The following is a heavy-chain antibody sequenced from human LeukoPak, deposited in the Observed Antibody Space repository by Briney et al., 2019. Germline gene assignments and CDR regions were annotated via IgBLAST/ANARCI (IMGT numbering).Heavy chain of an antibody. V-gene: IGHV5-51*01. CDR3: ARRYATSSGASDAFDI. D-gene: IGHD6-6*01. Sequence: GESLKISCKGSGYRFTSYWIGWVRQMPGKGLEWMGIIYPGDSDTRYSPSFQGQVTISVDKSISIAYLQWSSLKASDTAIYYCARRYATSSGASDAFDIWGQGTMVTVSS. CDR1: GYRFTSYW. CDR2: IYPGDSDT. J-gene: IGHJ3*02.